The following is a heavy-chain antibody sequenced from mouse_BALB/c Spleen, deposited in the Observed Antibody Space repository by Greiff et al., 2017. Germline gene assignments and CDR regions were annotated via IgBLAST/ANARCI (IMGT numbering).Heavy chain of an antibody. Sequence: EVKLVESGGGLVQPGGSRKLSCAASGFTFSSYAMSWVRQTPEKRLEWVASISSGGSYTYYPDTVTGRFTISRDNAKNTLYLEMSSLRSEDTAMYYCAIHYYGPFAYWGQGTLVTVSA. J-gene: IGHJ3*01. D-gene: IGHD1-2*01. CDR2: ISSGGSYT. CDR1: GFTFSSYA. CDR3: AIHYYGPFAY. V-gene: IGHV5-9-4*01.